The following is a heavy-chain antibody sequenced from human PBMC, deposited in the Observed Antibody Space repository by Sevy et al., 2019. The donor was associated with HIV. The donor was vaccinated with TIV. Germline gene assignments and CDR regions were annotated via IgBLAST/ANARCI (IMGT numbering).Heavy chain of an antibody. J-gene: IGHJ4*02. V-gene: IGHV3-23*01. CDR2: ISGSGGST. CDR3: AQEDHDFWSGYYRRGPRGNFDY. Sequence: GGSLRLSCTASGFTFSSYAMSWVRQAPGKGLEWVSAISGSGGSTYYADSVKGRFTISRDNSKKTLYLQMNSLRAEDTAVYYCAQEDHDFWSGYYRRGPRGNFDYWGQGTLVTVSS. D-gene: IGHD3-3*01. CDR1: GFTFSSYA.